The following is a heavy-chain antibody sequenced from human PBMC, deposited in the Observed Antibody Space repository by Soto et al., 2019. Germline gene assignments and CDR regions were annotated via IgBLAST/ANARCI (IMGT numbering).Heavy chain of an antibody. J-gene: IGHJ4*02. D-gene: IGHD1-26*01. CDR1: GGSSSGWY. Sequence: PSETLSLTCAVYGGSSSGWYWTWIRHSPVKGLEWIGEISSGSTNYNPSLKSRVTISADMSKNQFSLKLTSVTAADTAIYYCARGPYSRGVGATNPSNWGQGTQVTVSS. V-gene: IGHV4-34*01. CDR2: ISSGST. CDR3: ARGPYSRGVGATNPSN.